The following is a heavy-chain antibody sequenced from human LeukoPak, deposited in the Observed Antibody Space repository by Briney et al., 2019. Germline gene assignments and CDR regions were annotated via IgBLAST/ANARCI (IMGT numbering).Heavy chain of an antibody. Sequence: PGGSLRLSRAASGFTVSSIYMSWVRQAPGKGLEWVSIIYRGGGTSYANSVRGRFIISRDNSRNTLYLQMNSLRAEDTAVYYCARGAAPDVWGQGTTVTVSS. J-gene: IGHJ6*02. CDR1: GFTVSSIY. V-gene: IGHV3-53*01. CDR3: ARGAAPDV. CDR2: IYRGGGT. D-gene: IGHD2-15*01.